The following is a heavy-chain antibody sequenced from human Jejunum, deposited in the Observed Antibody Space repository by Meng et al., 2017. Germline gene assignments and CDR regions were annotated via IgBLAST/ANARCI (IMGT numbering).Heavy chain of an antibody. V-gene: IGHV3-72*01. D-gene: IGHD1-26*01. Sequence: GESLKISCVASGFSFSDHLMDWVRQAPGEGLEWVGRSRSKLSSYTTEYAASVRGRFTVSRDESKNLFYLQMNNLRTEDTAVYYCTGGRGGSAPSDYWGQGTLVTVSS. CDR3: TGGRGGSAPSDY. J-gene: IGHJ4*02. CDR1: GFSFSDHL. CDR2: SRSKLSSYTT.